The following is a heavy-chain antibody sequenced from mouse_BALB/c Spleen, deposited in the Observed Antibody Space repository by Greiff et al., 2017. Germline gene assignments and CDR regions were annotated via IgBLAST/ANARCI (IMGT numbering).Heavy chain of an antibody. D-gene: IGHD2-3*01. J-gene: IGHJ2*01. V-gene: IGHV5-12-2*01. CDR3: ARRVTYYFDY. Sequence: EVMLVESGGGLVQPGGSLKLSCAASGFTFSSYTMSWVRQTPEKRLEWVAYISNGGGSTYYPDTVKGRFTISRDNAKNTLYLQMSSLKSEDTAMYYCARRVTYYFDYWGQGTTLTVSS. CDR1: GFTFSSYT. CDR2: ISNGGGST.